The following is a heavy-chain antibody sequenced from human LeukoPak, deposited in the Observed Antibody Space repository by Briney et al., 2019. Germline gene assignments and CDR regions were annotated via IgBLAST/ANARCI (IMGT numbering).Heavy chain of an antibody. CDR2: IIPIFGTA. D-gene: IGHD3-22*01. Sequence: ASVKVSCKASGGTFSSYAISWLRQAPGQGLEWMGGIIPIFGTANYAQKFQGRVTITADESTSTPYMELSSLRSEDTAVYYCARSELYYYDSSGYYLIFDHWGQGTLVTVSS. CDR1: GGTFSSYA. J-gene: IGHJ4*02. CDR3: ARSELYYYDSSGYYLIFDH. V-gene: IGHV1-69*13.